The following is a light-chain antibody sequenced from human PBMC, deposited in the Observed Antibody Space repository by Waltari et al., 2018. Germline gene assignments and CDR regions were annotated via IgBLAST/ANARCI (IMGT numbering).Light chain of an antibody. CDR3: QQYGSSVLYT. CDR1: QRRTKRY. CDR2: GAS. Sequence: VLTPSPGTLSLSPGETATLSCRASQRRTKRYLAWYQQKPGQAPRLLIYGASSRAAGIPDRFSGSGSGTDFTLTITRLEPEDFAVYYCQQYGSSVLYTFGQGTKLEIK. J-gene: IGKJ2*01. V-gene: IGKV3-20*01.